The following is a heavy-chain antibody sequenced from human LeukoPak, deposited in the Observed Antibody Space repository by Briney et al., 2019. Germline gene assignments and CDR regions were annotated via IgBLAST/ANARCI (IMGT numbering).Heavy chain of an antibody. CDR1: GFTFSSYA. CDR3: ARARGYYDSSGYIY. CDR2: ISYDGSNK. Sequence: GGPLRLSCAASGFTFSSYAMHWVRQAPGKGLEWVAVISYDGSNKYYADSVKGRFTISRDNSKNTLYLQMNSLRAEDTAVYYCARARGYYDSSGYIYWGQGTLVTVSS. J-gene: IGHJ4*02. D-gene: IGHD3-22*01. V-gene: IGHV3-30*04.